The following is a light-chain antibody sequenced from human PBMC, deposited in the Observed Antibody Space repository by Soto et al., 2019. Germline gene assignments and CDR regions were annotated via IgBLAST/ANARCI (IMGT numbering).Light chain of an antibody. CDR3: QQIHSTSSYT. CDR1: QSVSSH. J-gene: IGKJ2*01. V-gene: IGKV3-15*01. CDR2: GAS. Sequence: EIVMTQSPDTLFVSLGEGATLSCRASQSVSSHLAWYQHKPGQAPRLLIYGASTRASGIPARFSGSGSETDFTLTISSLQSEDSATYYCQQIHSTSSYTFGQGTRVDIK.